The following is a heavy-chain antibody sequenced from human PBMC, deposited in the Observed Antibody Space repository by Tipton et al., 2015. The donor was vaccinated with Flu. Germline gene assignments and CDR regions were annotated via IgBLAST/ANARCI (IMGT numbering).Heavy chain of an antibody. CDR3: ARDPGSRMFDP. V-gene: IGHV4-39*07. CDR2: VFHSGLT. Sequence: PGLVKPSETLSLTCTVSGGSINSTTHYWGWVRQPPGKGLEWIATVFHSGLTYYNPSLKSRVSIAIDTSKNQFSLRMNSVTAADSAVYYCARDPGSRMFDPWGQGTLVTVSS. D-gene: IGHD6-13*01. J-gene: IGHJ5*02. CDR1: GGSINSTTHY.